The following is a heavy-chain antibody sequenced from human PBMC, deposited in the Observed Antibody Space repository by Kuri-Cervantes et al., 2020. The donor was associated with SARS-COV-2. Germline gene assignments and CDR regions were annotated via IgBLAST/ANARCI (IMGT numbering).Heavy chain of an antibody. CDR1: GATFSSYA. J-gene: IGHJ6*03. Sequence: SVKVSCKASGATFSSYAISWVRQAPGQGLEWMGRIIPILGTANYAQKFQGRVTITADKSTSTAYMELSSLRSEDTAVYYCARDHSQLLFLLDYYYYMDVWGKGTTVTVSS. V-gene: IGHV1-69*04. D-gene: IGHD2-2*01. CDR3: ARDHSQLLFLLDYYYYMDV. CDR2: IIPILGTA.